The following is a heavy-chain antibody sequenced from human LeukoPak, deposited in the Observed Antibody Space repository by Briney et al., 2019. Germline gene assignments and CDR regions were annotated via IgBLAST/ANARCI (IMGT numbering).Heavy chain of an antibody. Sequence: PSETLSLTCTVSGGSISSGSYYWSWIRQPAGKGLEWIGRIYTSGSTNYNPSLKSRVTISVDTSKNQFSLKLSSVTAADTAVYYCARAAYSSGWYWPFDYWGQGTLVTVSS. D-gene: IGHD6-19*01. CDR1: GGSISSGSYY. J-gene: IGHJ4*02. CDR3: ARAAYSSGWYWPFDY. V-gene: IGHV4-61*02. CDR2: IYTSGST.